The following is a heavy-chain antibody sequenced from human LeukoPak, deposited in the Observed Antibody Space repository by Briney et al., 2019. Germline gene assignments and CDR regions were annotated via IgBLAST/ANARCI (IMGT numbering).Heavy chain of an antibody. D-gene: IGHD6-13*01. CDR2: INSDGSST. CDR3: ASYSSSWYIDYYYYGMDV. V-gene: IGHV3-74*01. CDR1: GFTFSSYW. J-gene: IGHJ6*02. Sequence: PGGSLRLSCAASGFTFSSYWMHWVRQAPGKGLVWVSRINSDGSSTSYADSVKGRFTISRDNSKNTLYLQMNSLRAEDTAVYYCASYSSSWYIDYYYYGMDVWGQGTTVTVSS.